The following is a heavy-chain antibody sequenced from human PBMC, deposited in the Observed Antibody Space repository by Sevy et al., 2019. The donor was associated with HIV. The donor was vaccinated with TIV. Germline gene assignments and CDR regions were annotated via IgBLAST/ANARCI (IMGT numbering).Heavy chain of an antibody. J-gene: IGHJ2*01. Sequence: SSVKVSCKAFGGSFSSYTISWVRQAPGQGLEWMGGIIPIFGAEKYAQKFQGRVTITADKSTTTAYMELSSLRSEDTAVYYCARVFYYDSTGYDHWYFDLWGRGTLVTVSS. CDR1: GGSFSSYT. CDR2: IIPIFGAE. V-gene: IGHV1-69*06. CDR3: ARVFYYDSTGYDHWYFDL. D-gene: IGHD3-22*01.